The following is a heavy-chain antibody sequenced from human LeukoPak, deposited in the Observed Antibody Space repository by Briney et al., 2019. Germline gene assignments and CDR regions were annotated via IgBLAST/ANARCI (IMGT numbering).Heavy chain of an antibody. CDR2: INPNSGGT. D-gene: IGHD3-22*01. CDR3: ASSDSSGYYFFDY. V-gene: IGHV1-2*02. J-gene: IGHJ4*02. Sequence: GASVTVSCKASGYTFTGYYVHWVRQAPGQGLEWMGWINPNSGGTNYAQKFQGRVTMTRDTSISTAYMELSRLRSDDTAVYYCASSDSSGYYFFDYWGQGTLVTVSS. CDR1: GYTFTGYY.